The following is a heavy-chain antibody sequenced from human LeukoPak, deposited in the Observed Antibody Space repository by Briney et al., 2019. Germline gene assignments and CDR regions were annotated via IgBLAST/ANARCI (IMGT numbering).Heavy chain of an antibody. J-gene: IGHJ6*02. CDR1: GFTFSNYP. V-gene: IGHV3-30-3*01. CDR3: ARLKYYDFWSGAPWAYYGMDV. CDR2: ISYDGSSK. D-gene: IGHD3-3*01. Sequence: GGSLRLSCAASGFTFSNYPMHWVRQPPGQGLEWVAVISYDGSSKYYADSVKGRFTISRDNAKNSLYLQMNSLRDEDTAVYYCARLKYYDFWSGAPWAYYGMDVWGQGTTVTVSS.